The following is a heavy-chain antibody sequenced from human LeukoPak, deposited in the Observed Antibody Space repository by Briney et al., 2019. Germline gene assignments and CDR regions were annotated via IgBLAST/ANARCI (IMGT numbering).Heavy chain of an antibody. Sequence: SETLSLTCTVSGESIRFSNYYWSWIRQPAGRGLEWIGRIYSSGSTTNYNPSVKSRVTISVHTSKNQFSLKLSSVTAADTAVYYCTRDVGTYAFDIWGQGTMVTVSS. V-gene: IGHV4-61*02. CDR1: GESIRFSNYY. D-gene: IGHD1-1*01. CDR2: IYSSGST. J-gene: IGHJ3*02. CDR3: TRDVGTYAFDI.